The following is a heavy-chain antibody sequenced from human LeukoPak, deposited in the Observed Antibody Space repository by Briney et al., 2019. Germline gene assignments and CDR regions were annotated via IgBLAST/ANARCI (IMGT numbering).Heavy chain of an antibody. J-gene: IGHJ5*02. Sequence: ASVKVSCKASGYTFTGYNIHWVRQVPGQGLEWMGWINPNSGGTNYAQKFQGRVTMTRDTSISTAYMELSRLRSDDTAVYYCARVSSSSKLFDPWGQGTLVTVSS. D-gene: IGHD6-13*01. V-gene: IGHV1-2*02. CDR1: GYTFTGYN. CDR2: INPNSGGT. CDR3: ARVSSSSKLFDP.